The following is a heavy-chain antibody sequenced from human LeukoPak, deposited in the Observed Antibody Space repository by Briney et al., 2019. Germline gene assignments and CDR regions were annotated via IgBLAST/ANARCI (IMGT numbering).Heavy chain of an antibody. J-gene: IGHJ4*02. D-gene: IGHD3-22*01. Sequence: GGSLRLSCAASGFPFSNYWMTWVRQAPGKGLEWVSAISGSGGSTYYAGSVKGRFTISRDNSKNTLYLQMNSLRAEDTAVYYCAKGGSYYYDSSGYYNYWGQGTLVTVSS. CDR3: AKGGSYYYDSSGYYNY. V-gene: IGHV3-23*01. CDR1: GFPFSNYW. CDR2: ISGSGGST.